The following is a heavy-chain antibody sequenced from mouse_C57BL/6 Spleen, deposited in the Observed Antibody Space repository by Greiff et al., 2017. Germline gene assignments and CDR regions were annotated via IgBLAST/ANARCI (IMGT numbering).Heavy chain of an antibody. J-gene: IGHJ2*01. CDR2: IDPSDSET. V-gene: IGHV1-52*01. CDR3: ARTDDVYFYFDN. Sequence: VQLQQPGAELVRPGSSVKLSCKASGYTFTSYWMHWVKQRPIQGLEWIGNIDPSDSETHYNQKFKDKATLTVDKSSSTAYMQLSSLTSEDSAVYDCARTDDVYFYFDNGGQGTTLTVSS. CDR1: GYTFTSYW. D-gene: IGHD2-3*01.